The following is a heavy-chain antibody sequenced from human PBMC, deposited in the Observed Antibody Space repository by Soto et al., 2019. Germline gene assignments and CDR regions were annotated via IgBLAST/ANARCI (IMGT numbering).Heavy chain of an antibody. CDR3: SRHMEAGDSSSWYPHAFDI. CDR1: GDSFTSYW. D-gene: IGHD6-13*01. CDR2: IDPSDSYT. V-gene: IGHV5-10-1*01. J-gene: IGHJ3*02. Sequence: GESLKISCKGSGDSFTSYWMSWERQMPGKGMEWMGRIDPSDSYTNYSPSFQGHVTISADKSISTAYLQWSSLKASDTAMYYCSRHMEAGDSSSWYPHAFDIWGQGTMVTV.